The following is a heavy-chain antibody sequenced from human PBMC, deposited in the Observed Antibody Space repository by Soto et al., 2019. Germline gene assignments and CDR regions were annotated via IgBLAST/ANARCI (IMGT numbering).Heavy chain of an antibody. CDR2: INHSGST. Sequence: SETLSLTCAVYGGSFSGYYWSWIRQPPGKGLEWIGEINHSGSTNYNPSLKSRVTISVDTSKNQFSLKLSSVTAADTAVYYCARGSIAAAVDYWGQGTLVTVSS. D-gene: IGHD6-13*01. V-gene: IGHV4-34*01. CDR3: ARGSIAAAVDY. J-gene: IGHJ4*02. CDR1: GGSFSGYY.